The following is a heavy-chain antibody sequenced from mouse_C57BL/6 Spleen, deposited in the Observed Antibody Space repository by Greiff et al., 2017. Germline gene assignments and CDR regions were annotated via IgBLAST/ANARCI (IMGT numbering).Heavy chain of an antibody. CDR3: AREKESGGGYAMDY. CDR2: INPNNGGT. V-gene: IGHV1-18*01. J-gene: IGHJ4*01. CDR1: GYTFTDYN. Sequence: VQLQQSGPELVKPGASVKIPCKASGYTFTDYNMDWVKQSHGKSLEWIGDINPNNGGTIYNQKFKGKATLTVDKSSSTAYMELRSLTSEDDAVDYCAREKESGGGYAMDYWGQGTSVTVSS.